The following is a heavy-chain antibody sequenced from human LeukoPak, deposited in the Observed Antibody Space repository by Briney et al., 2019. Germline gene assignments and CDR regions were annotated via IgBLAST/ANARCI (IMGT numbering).Heavy chain of an antibody. J-gene: IGHJ4*02. CDR1: GFTFSNYG. D-gene: IGHD7-27*01. CDR3: ARDLAWGAFDY. V-gene: IGHV3-23*01. Sequence: GGTLRLSCAASGFTFSNYGMNWVRQAPGKGLEWLSGISPRGGGTYYADSVKGRSTISRDDSKSTLSLQMNSLRVEDTAVYYCARDLAWGAFDYWGQGTLVSVSS. CDR2: ISPRGGGT.